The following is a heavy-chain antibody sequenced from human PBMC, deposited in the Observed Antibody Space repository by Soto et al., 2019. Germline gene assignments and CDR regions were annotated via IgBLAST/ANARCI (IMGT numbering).Heavy chain of an antibody. D-gene: IGHD6-13*01. Sequence: ASLGLYFATSGFPFSSYWMSWVRQAPGKGLEWVANIKQDGSEKYYVDSVKGRFTISRDNAKNSLYLQMNSLRAEDTAVYYCASSPDSSSWYGYYYYGMDVWGQGTTVTVSS. CDR2: IKQDGSEK. V-gene: IGHV3-7*03. CDR1: GFPFSSYW. J-gene: IGHJ6*02. CDR3: ASSPDSSSWYGYYYYGMDV.